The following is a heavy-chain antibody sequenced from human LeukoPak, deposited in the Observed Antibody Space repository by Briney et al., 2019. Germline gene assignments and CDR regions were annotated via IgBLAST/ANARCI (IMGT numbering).Heavy chain of an antibody. V-gene: IGHV4-4*02. CDR3: ARSERYDIAAAGHFDY. CDR1: GGSISSSNW. J-gene: IGHJ4*02. D-gene: IGHD6-13*01. CDR2: IYHSGST. Sequence: SETLSLTCAVSGGSISSSNWWSWVRQPPGKGLEWIGEIYHSGSTNYNPSLKSRVTISVDTSKNQFSLKLSSVTAADTAVYYCARSERYDIAAAGHFDYWGQGTLVTVSS.